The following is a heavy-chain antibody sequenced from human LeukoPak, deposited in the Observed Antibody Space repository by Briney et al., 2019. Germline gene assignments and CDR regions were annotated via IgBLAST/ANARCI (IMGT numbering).Heavy chain of an antibody. J-gene: IGHJ4*02. D-gene: IGHD3-22*01. CDR1: GFTCSDYW. CDR3: AKTYSYDSSGYRPPLDYFDY. CDR2: IKQDGREK. Sequence: GGSLRLSCAASGFTCSDYWMNWVRQAPGKGPEWVANIKQDGREKYYLDSVRGRFTISRDNAKNSLYLQMNSLGAADTAMYYCAKTYSYDSSGYRPPLDYFDYWGQGTLVTVSS. V-gene: IGHV3-7*01.